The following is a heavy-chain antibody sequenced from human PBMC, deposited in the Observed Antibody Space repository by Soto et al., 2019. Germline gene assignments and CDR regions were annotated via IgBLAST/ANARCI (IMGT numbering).Heavy chain of an antibody. CDR3: AKCGSSGWYGWFDP. J-gene: IGHJ5*02. Sequence: VSGPTLVNPTQTLTLTCIFSGFSLRTSGVGVGWIRQPPGKALEWLGFIYWNDDKRYSPSLKSRLTITKDTSKNQVVLTMTNMDPVDAATYYFAKCGSSGWYGWFDPWGQGTLVTVSS. V-gene: IGHV2-5*01. D-gene: IGHD6-19*01. CDR2: IYWNDDK. CDR1: GFSLRTSGVG.